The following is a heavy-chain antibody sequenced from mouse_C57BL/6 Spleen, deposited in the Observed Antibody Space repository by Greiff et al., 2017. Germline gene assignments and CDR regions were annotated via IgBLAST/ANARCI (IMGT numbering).Heavy chain of an antibody. CDR1: GFNIKDYY. Sequence: EVQLQQSGAELVRPGASVKLSCTASGFNIKDYYMHWVKQRPEQGLEWIGRIDPEDGDTEYAPKFQGKATMTADTSSNTAYLQLSSLTSEDTAVYYCTSTLSYYYGSSYRAYWGQGTLVTVSA. CDR3: TSTLSYYYGSSYRAY. D-gene: IGHD1-1*01. V-gene: IGHV14-1*01. CDR2: IDPEDGDT. J-gene: IGHJ3*01.